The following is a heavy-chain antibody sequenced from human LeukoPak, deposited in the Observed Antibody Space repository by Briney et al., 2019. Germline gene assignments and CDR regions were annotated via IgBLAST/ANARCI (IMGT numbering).Heavy chain of an antibody. CDR1: GFTFSSYS. V-gene: IGHV3-21*01. Sequence: GGSLRLSCAASGFTFSSYSMNWVRQAPGKGLQWVSSISSSSSYIYYADSVKGRFTISRDNAKNSLYLQMDSLRAEDTAVYYCARDLNRYSGSLGDWGQGTLVTVSS. D-gene: IGHD1-26*01. CDR2: ISSSSSYI. CDR3: ARDLNRYSGSLGD. J-gene: IGHJ4*02.